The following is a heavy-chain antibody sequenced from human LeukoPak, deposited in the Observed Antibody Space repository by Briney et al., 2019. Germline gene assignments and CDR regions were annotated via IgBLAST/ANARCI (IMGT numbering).Heavy chain of an antibody. CDR1: GFTFNSYA. V-gene: IGHV3-30-3*01. CDR2: ISYDGSNK. Sequence: GGSLRLSWAAAGFTFNSYAMHWVRQAPGKGLEWVTVISYDGSNKYYADSVKGRFTISRDNSKNTLYLQMNSLRPEDTAFYYCARDPQHWGQGTLVTVSS. CDR3: ARDPQH. J-gene: IGHJ1*01.